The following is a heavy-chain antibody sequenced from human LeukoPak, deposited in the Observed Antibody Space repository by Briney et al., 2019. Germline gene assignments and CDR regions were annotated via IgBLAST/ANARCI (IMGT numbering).Heavy chain of an antibody. J-gene: IGHJ4*02. CDR1: GFTFDDYA. CDR2: ISWNSGSI. Sequence: GRSLRLSCAASGFTFDDYAMHWVRQASGKGLEWVSGISWNSGSIGYADSVKGRFTISRDNAKNSLYLQMNSLRAEDTALYYCAKGAYSSSKGTFDYWGQGTLVTVSS. V-gene: IGHV3-9*01. D-gene: IGHD6-6*01. CDR3: AKGAYSSSKGTFDY.